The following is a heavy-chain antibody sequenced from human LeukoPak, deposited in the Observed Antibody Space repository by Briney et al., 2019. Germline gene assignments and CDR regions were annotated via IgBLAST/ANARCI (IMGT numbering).Heavy chain of an antibody. D-gene: IGHD3-22*01. J-gene: IGHJ4*02. Sequence: ASVKVSCKASGYTFTGYYMHWVRQAPGQGLEWMGWISAYNGNTHYAQKLQGRVTMTIDTSTSTVYMELRSLRSDDTAVYYCARGSPPRRNYDSRGYYSYYFDYWGQGTLVTVSS. CDR3: ARGSPPRRNYDSRGYYSYYFDY. CDR2: ISAYNGNT. V-gene: IGHV1-18*04. CDR1: GYTFTGYY.